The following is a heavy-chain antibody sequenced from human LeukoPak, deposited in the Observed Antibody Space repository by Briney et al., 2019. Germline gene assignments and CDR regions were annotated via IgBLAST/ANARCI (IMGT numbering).Heavy chain of an antibody. J-gene: IGHJ3*02. CDR1: GGSISSYY. CDR3: ARGDRRKGAFDI. V-gene: IGHV4-59*01. Sequence: SETLSLTCTVSGGSISSYYWSWSRQPPGKGLEWIGYIYYSGSTNYNPSLKSRVTISVDTSKNQFSLKLSSVTAADTAVYYCARGDRRKGAFDIWGQGTMVTVSS. CDR2: IYYSGST.